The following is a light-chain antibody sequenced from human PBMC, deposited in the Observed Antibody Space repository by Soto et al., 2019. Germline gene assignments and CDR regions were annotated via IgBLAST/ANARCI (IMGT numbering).Light chain of an antibody. J-gene: IGKJ1*01. CDR3: QQYNSYSRG. V-gene: IGKV1-5*03. CDR1: QTISSW. CDR2: KAS. Sequence: DIQMTQSPSTLSGSVGDRVTITCRASQTISSWLAWYQQKPGKAPKLLIYKASTLKSGVPSRFSGSGSGTEFTLTISSLQPDDFATYYCQQYNSYSRGFGQGTKVDI.